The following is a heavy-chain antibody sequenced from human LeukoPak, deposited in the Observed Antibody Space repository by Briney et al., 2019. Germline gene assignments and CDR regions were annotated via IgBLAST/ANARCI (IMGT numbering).Heavy chain of an antibody. V-gene: IGHV1-69*06. D-gene: IGHD4-17*01. CDR2: IIPIFGTA. J-gene: IGHJ4*02. CDR1: GCAFRSDA. Sequence: AVKLTCKCSGCAFRSDAMSWGGDPGGQGLIWKGGIIPIFGTANYAQKFQGRVTITADKSTSTAYMELSSLRSEDTAVYYRASAHYGAYVLVDYWGQGPLVTVSS. CDR3: ASAHYGAYVLVDY.